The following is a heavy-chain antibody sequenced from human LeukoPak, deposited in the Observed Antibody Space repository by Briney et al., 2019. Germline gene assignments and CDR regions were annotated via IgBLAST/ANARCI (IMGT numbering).Heavy chain of an antibody. CDR2: FDPEDGET. CDR3: ATGRGFSYVSSDSLDY. J-gene: IGHJ4*02. D-gene: IGHD3-22*01. CDR1: GYTLTELS. Sequence: ASVKVSCKVSGYTLTELSMHWVRQAPGKGLEWMGSFDPEDGETIYAQKFQGRVTMTEDTSTDTAYMELSSLRSEDTAVYYCATGRGFSYVSSDSLDYWGQGTLVTVSS. V-gene: IGHV1-24*01.